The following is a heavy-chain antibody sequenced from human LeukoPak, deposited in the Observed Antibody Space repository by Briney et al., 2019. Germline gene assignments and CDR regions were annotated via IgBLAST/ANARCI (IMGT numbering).Heavy chain of an antibody. Sequence: GGSLRLSCAASGFTFSSYGMHWVRQVPGKGLEWVAFIRYDGSNKYYADSVKGRFTISRDNSKNTLYLQMNSLRAEDTAVYYCAKDRYDFWSGYPEYYFDYWGQGTLVTVSS. D-gene: IGHD3-3*01. J-gene: IGHJ4*02. CDR1: GFTFSSYG. CDR3: AKDRYDFWSGYPEYYFDY. CDR2: IRYDGSNK. V-gene: IGHV3-30*02.